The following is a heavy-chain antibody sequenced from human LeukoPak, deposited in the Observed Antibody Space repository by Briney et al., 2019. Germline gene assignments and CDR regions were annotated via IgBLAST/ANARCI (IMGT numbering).Heavy chain of an antibody. J-gene: IGHJ4*02. CDR2: ISSSTSYI. V-gene: IGHV3-21*01. CDR1: GFTFSSYS. CDR3: ARQWELHYYFDY. Sequence: KAGGSLRLSCVASGFTFSSYSMNWVRQAPGKGLEWVSSISSSTSYIYYADSLKGRFTISRDNAKNSLYLQMNSLRAEDTAVYYCARQWELHYYFDYWGQGTLVTVSS. D-gene: IGHD1-26*01.